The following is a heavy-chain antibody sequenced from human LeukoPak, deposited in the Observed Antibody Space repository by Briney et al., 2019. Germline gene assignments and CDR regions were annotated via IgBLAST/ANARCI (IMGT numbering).Heavy chain of an antibody. CDR2: ISYDGSNK. J-gene: IGHJ4*02. Sequence: GGSLRLSCAASGFTFSSYAMHWVRQAPGKGLEWVAVISYDGSNKYYADSVKGRFTISRDNAKLYLQMNSLRAEDTAVYYCARAYSGNYRAGDFWGQGTLVTVSS. D-gene: IGHD1-26*01. V-gene: IGHV3-30*07. CDR1: GFTFSSYA. CDR3: ARAYSGNYRAGDF.